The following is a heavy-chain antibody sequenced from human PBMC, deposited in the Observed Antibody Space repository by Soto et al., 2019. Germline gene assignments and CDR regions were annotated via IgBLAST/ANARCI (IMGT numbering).Heavy chain of an antibody. CDR2: INHSGST. J-gene: IGHJ4*02. V-gene: IGHV4-34*01. CDR3: ARGHSYGYDPSSRYFDY. CDR1: GGSFSGYY. D-gene: IGHD5-18*01. Sequence: SETPSLTCAVYGGSFSGYYWSWIRQPPGKGLEWIGEINHSGSTNYNPSLKSRVTISVDTSKNQFSLKLSSVTAADTAVYYCARGHSYGYDPSSRYFDYWGQGTLVTVSS.